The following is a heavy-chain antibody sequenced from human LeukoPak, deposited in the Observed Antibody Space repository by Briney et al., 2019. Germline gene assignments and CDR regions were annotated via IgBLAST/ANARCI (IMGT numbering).Heavy chain of an antibody. CDR3: ARDTLYNSDAY. D-gene: IGHD2/OR15-2a*01. Sequence: LRLSCAASGFTFSSYSMNWVRQHPGKGLEWIGYIYYSGSTYYNPSLKSRVTISVDTSKNQFSLKLSSVTAADTAVYYCARDTLYNSDAYWGQGTLVTVSS. CDR1: GFTFSSYS. J-gene: IGHJ4*02. V-gene: IGHV4-31*02. CDR2: IYYSGST.